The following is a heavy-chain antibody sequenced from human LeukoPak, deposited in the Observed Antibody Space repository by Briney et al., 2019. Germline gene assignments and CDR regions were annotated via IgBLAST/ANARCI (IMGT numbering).Heavy chain of an antibody. Sequence: GGSLRLSCAASGFTFSSYSMTWVRQAPGKGLEWVSSTSSSSSYIYYADSVKGRFTISRDNAKNSLYLQMNSLRAEDTAVYYCARDICSGGSCYFDYWGQGTLVTVSS. V-gene: IGHV3-21*01. CDR2: TSSSSSYI. J-gene: IGHJ4*02. D-gene: IGHD2-15*01. CDR1: GFTFSSYS. CDR3: ARDICSGGSCYFDY.